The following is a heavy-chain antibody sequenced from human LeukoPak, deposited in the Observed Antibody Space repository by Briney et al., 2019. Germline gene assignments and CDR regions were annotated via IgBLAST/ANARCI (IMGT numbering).Heavy chain of an antibody. CDR2: LYSGGGA. Sequence: GGSLRLSCAASGFSVNTNYMTWVRQAPGKGLEWVSVLYSGGGAYYADSVEDRFTISRDYSQNTLLLQMNSLRAEDTALYYCARGKTSDDIVEDAFGIWGQGTMVAVSS. V-gene: IGHV3-66*01. CDR3: ARGKTSDDIVEDAFGI. J-gene: IGHJ3*02. D-gene: IGHD2-15*01. CDR1: GFSVNTNY.